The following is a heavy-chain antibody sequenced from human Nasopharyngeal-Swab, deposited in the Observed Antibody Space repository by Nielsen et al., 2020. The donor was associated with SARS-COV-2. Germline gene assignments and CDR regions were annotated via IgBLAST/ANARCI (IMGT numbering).Heavy chain of an antibody. J-gene: IGHJ6*02. D-gene: IGHD3-10*01. CDR1: GYTFTSYA. CDR2: INAGNGNT. Sequence: ASVKVSCKASGYTFTSYAMHLVRQAPGQRLEWMGWINAGNGNTKYSQKFQGRVTITRDTSASTAYMELSSLRSEDTAVYYCARDPVWFGELTSYYYYGMDVWGQGTTVTVSS. CDR3: ARDPVWFGELTSYYYYGMDV. V-gene: IGHV1-3*01.